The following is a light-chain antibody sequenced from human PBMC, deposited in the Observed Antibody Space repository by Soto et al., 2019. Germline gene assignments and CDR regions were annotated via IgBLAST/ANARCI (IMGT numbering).Light chain of an antibody. CDR1: QSLSNN. Sequence: EIVLTQSPGTLSLSPGERATLSCRASQSLSNNIYLAWYQQKPGQAPRPLIYAASTRATGLPARFSGSGSGTEFTLTISSLQSEDFAVYSCQQYNNWPLTFGQGTKVDIK. V-gene: IGKV3-15*01. CDR3: QQYNNWPLT. J-gene: IGKJ1*01. CDR2: AAS.